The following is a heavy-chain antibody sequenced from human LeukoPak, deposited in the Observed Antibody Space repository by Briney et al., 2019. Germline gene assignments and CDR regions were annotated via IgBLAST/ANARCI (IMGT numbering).Heavy chain of an antibody. CDR1: GYSFTSYW. Sequence: GESLKISCKGSGYSFTSYWIGWVRQLPGKGLEWMGIIYPGDSDTRYSPSFQGQVTISVDKSISIAYLQWSSLKASDTAMHYCARGGAYYYDSSGYYYDAFDIWGQGTMVTVSS. J-gene: IGHJ3*02. CDR3: ARGGAYYYDSSGYYYDAFDI. D-gene: IGHD3-22*01. V-gene: IGHV5-51*01. CDR2: IYPGDSDT.